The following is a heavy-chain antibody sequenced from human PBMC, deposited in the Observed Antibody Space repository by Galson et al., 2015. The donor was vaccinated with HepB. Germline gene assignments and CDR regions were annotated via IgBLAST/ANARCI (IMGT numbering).Heavy chain of an antibody. V-gene: IGHV3-30*04. CDR2: ISYDGSEK. CDR1: GFTLSSSA. Sequence: SLRLSCAASGFTLSSSAFHWVRQAPGKGLEWVAFISYDGSEKYYADSVRGRFTISTDNSKTTLYLQMNSVRVEDTAVYYCARDGRQRYYDWLLSNYFDYWGQGTQVTVSS. D-gene: IGHD3-9*01. CDR3: ARDGRQRYYDWLLSNYFDY. J-gene: IGHJ4*02.